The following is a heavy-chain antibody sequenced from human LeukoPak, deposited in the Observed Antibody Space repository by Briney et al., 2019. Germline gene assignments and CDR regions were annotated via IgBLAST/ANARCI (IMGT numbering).Heavy chain of an antibody. CDR3: ARAPYCGGDCYGSHFDY. Sequence: PSETLSLTCTVSGGSISSGSYYWSWIRQPAGKGLEWIGCIYTSGSTNYNPSLKSRVTISVDTSKNQFSLKLSSVTAADTAVYYCARAPYCGGDCYGSHFDYWGQGTLVTVSS. CDR2: IYTSGST. V-gene: IGHV4-61*10. D-gene: IGHD2-21*02. CDR1: GGSISSGSYY. J-gene: IGHJ4*02.